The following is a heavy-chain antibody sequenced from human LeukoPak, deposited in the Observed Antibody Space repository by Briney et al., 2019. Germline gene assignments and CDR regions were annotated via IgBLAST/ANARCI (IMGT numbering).Heavy chain of an antibody. CDR2: IYHSGST. V-gene: IGHV4-30-2*01. CDR1: GGSISSGGYY. CDR3: ARLLVPALPNDY. D-gene: IGHD6-6*01. Sequence: PSETLSLTCTVSGGSISSGGYYWSWIRQPPGKGLEWIGYIYHSGSTYYNPSLKSRVTISVDRSKNQFSLKLSSVTAADTAVYYCARLLVPALPNDYWGQGTLVTVSS. J-gene: IGHJ4*02.